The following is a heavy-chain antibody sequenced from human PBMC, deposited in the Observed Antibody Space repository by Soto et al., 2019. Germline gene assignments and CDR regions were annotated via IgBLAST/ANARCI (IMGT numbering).Heavy chain of an antibody. J-gene: IGHJ4*02. V-gene: IGHV3-23*01. CDR3: ARKNVVVLGNYGFV. CDR1: GIIFSDYV. CDR2: ISDSGEST. Sequence: PGGSLRLSCAASGIIFSDYVMSWVRQAPGKGLEWVSSISDSGESTYSADSVKGRFTISRDNSKNTLYLQMNSLRAEDTAVNYGARKNVVVLGNYGFVWGQGTLVTVSS. D-gene: IGHD2-15*01.